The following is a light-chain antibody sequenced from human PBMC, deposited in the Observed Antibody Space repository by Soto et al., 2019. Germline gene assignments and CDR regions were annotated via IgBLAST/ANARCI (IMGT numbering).Light chain of an antibody. V-gene: IGKV1-5*01. CDR2: DAS. CDR1: QSISTW. CDR3: QQYGSSPPIT. Sequence: GDIVTIAFRPSQSISTWLAWYQQKPGKATKLLIYDASSLESGVPSRFSGSGSGTEFTLTISRLEPEDFAVYYCQQYGSSPPITFGQGTRLEVK. J-gene: IGKJ5*01.